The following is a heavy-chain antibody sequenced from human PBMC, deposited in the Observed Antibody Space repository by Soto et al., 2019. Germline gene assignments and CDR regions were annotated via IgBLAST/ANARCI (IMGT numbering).Heavy chain of an antibody. J-gene: IGHJ4*02. Sequence: GGSLRLSCAASGFTFSSYAMHWVRQAPGKGLEYVSAISSNGGSTYYANSVKGRFTISRDNSKNTLYLQMGSLRAEDMAVYYCARYSSGWYFDYWGQGTLVTVSS. CDR2: ISSNGGST. CDR1: GFTFSSYA. D-gene: IGHD6-19*01. CDR3: ARYSSGWYFDY. V-gene: IGHV3-64*01.